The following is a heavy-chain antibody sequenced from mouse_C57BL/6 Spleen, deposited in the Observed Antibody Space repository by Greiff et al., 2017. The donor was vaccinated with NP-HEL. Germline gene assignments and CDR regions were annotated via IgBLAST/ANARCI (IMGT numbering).Heavy chain of an antibody. V-gene: IGHV1-69*01. CDR1: GYTFTSYW. CDR2: IDPSDSYT. CDR3: SLANYGSSDYYCDV. J-gene: IGHJ1*03. Sequence: VQLQQPGAELVMPGASVKLSCKASGYTFTSYWMHWVKQRPGQGLEWIGEIDPSDSYTKYNQKFKGKSTLTVDKSSSTAYMQLSSLTSEDAAAYYYSLANYGSSDYYCDVWGKGTTVTVSS. D-gene: IGHD1-1*01.